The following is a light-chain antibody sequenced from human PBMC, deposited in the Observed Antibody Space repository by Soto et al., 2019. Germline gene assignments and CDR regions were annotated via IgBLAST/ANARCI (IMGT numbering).Light chain of an antibody. V-gene: IGLV1-47*02. J-gene: IGLJ3*02. CDR1: SSNIGSNY. CDR3: AAWDGSMSGWV. Sequence: QSVLSQPPAASGTPGQGVIISWSGGSSNIGSNYVYWYRLLPGTAPKLVMFSDVTRPPGVSDRFSGSKSGTSASLAISGLRPEDEADYFCAAWDGSMSGWVFGGGTKATVL. CDR2: SDV.